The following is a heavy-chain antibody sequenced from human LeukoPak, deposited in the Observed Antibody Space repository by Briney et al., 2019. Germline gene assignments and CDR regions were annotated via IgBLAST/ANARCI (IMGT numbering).Heavy chain of an antibody. CDR3: VRGDYGDYTLFDY. D-gene: IGHD4-17*01. CDR1: GFTVSSNY. J-gene: IGHJ4*02. Sequence: PWGSLRLSCAASGFTVSSNYMSWVRQAPGKGLEWVSVIYSGGSTYYADSVKGRSTISRDNSKNTLYLQMNSLRAEDTAVYYCVRGDYGDYTLFDYWGQGTLVTVSS. CDR2: IYSGGST. V-gene: IGHV3-53*01.